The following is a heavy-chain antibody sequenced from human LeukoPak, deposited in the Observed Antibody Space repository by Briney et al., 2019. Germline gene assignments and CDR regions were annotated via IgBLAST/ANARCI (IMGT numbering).Heavy chain of an antibody. CDR1: GGTFSSYA. CDR3: AREVNDSSGYCPTYYYMDV. CDR2: IIPIFGTA. V-gene: IGHV1-69*06. D-gene: IGHD3-22*01. J-gene: IGHJ6*03. Sequence: ASVKVSCKASGGTFSSYAISWVRQAPGQGLEWMGGIIPIFGTANYAQKFQGRVTITADKSTSTAYMELSSLRSEDTAVYYCAREVNDSSGYCPTYYYMDVWGKGTTVTVSS.